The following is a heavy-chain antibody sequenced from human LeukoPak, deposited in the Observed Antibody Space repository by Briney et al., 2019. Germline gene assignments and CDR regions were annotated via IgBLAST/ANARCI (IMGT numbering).Heavy chain of an antibody. Sequence: GGSLRLSCAASGFTFSSYAMSWVRQAPGKGLEWVSAISGSGGSTYYADSVKGRFTISRDNSKNTLYLQMNSLRAEDTAVYYCAKDPRTDFWSGYYLTYFDYWGQGTLVTVSS. D-gene: IGHD3-3*01. CDR1: GFTFSSYA. CDR3: AKDPRTDFWSGYYLTYFDY. J-gene: IGHJ4*02. V-gene: IGHV3-23*01. CDR2: ISGSGGST.